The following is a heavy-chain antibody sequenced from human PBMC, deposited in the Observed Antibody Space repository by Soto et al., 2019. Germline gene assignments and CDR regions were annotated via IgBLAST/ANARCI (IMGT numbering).Heavy chain of an antibody. CDR1: GFTFSSYS. J-gene: IGHJ4*02. V-gene: IGHV3-21*01. CDR2: ISSSSSYI. CDR3: ARDLGYCSSTSCYQYPVFFDY. Sequence: PGGSLRLSCAASGFTFSSYSMNWVRQAPGKGLEWVSSISSSSSYIYYADSVKGRFTISRDNAKNSLYLQMNSLRAEDTAVYYCARDLGYCSSTSCYQYPVFFDYWGQGTLVTVSS. D-gene: IGHD2-2*01.